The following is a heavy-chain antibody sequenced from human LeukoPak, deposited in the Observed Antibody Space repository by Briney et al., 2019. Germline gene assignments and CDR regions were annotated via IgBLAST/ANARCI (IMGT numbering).Heavy chain of an antibody. Sequence: GGSLRLSCAASGFTFSSYAMSWVRQAPGKGLGWVSAISGSGGSTYYADSVKGRFTISRDNSKNTLYLQMNSLRAEDTAVYYCAKGQGIVVVTAILGFDYWGQGTLVTVSS. J-gene: IGHJ4*02. D-gene: IGHD2-21*02. CDR3: AKGQGIVVVTAILGFDY. CDR1: GFTFSSYA. V-gene: IGHV3-23*01. CDR2: ISGSGGST.